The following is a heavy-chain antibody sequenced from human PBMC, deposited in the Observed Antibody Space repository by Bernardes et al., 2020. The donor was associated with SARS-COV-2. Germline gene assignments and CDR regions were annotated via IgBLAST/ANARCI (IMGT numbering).Heavy chain of an antibody. CDR3: ARGGSPRWGSTSCYSCDSGYWFHP. CDR1: GGSITDYY. V-gene: IGHV4-34*01. D-gene: IGHD2-2*01. CDR2: VNATGST. Sequence: SETLSLTCAVSGGSITDYYWSRIRQSPGEGLEWMGEVNATGSTAYHPSHQSRVSISVDTSKNLFSLNVTPVTAADTAVYDWARGGSPRWGSTSCYSCDSGYWFHPWGQGTLVTVSS. J-gene: IGHJ5*02.